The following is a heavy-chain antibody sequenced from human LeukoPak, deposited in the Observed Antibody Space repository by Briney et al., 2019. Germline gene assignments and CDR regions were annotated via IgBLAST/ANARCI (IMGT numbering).Heavy chain of an antibody. J-gene: IGHJ6*03. D-gene: IGHD3-3*01. Sequence: PSETLSLTCSVSGGSISSHYWSWIRQPPGKGLEWIGDIYYTGSTNYNPSLKSRVTISVDTSKNQFSLKLSSVTAADTAVYYCARDNDFWSGSNYYYYYMDVWGKGTTVTVSS. CDR3: ARDNDFWSGSNYYYYYMDV. CDR1: GGSISSHY. V-gene: IGHV4-59*11. CDR2: IYYTGST.